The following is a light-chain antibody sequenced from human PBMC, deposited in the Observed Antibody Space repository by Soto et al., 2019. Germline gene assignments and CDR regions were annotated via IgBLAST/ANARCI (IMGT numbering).Light chain of an antibody. CDR1: NIGRNS. Sequence: SYELTQPPSVSVAPGKTASVACGGSNIGRNSVYWYQKKPGQAPVLVMYYDSDRPSGIPERFSGSNSGNTATLTISRVEAGDEADHYCQVWDIRRGHVVFGGGTKLTVL. J-gene: IGLJ3*02. CDR3: QVWDIRRGHVV. CDR2: YDS. V-gene: IGLV3-21*01.